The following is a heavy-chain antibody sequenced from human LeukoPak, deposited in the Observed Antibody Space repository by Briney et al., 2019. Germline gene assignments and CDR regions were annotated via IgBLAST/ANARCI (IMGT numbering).Heavy chain of an antibody. V-gene: IGHV4-61*02. J-gene: IGHJ4*02. CDR2: IYTSDST. CDR1: GGSITSGSYY. Sequence: SETLSLTCIVSGGSITSGSYYWNWIRQPAGTGLEWIGRIYTSDSTNYNPSFKSRVTISVDTSKNQFSLNLSSVTAADTAVYYCARGRLGDSFDHWGQGILVTVSS. D-gene: IGHD3-16*01. CDR3: ARGRLGDSFDH.